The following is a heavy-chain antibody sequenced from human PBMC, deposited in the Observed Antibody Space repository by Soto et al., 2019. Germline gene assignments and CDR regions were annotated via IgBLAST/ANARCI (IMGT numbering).Heavy chain of an antibody. V-gene: IGHV3-23*01. J-gene: IGHJ4*02. CDR1: GFTFSSYA. Sequence: GGSLRLSCAASGFTFSSYAMSWVRQAPGKGLEWVSAISGSGGSTYYADSVKGRFTISRDNSKNTLYLQMNSLRAEDTAVYYCAKDGGYTMIVVVISHFDYWGQGTLVTVSS. CDR2: ISGSGGST. D-gene: IGHD3-22*01. CDR3: AKDGGYTMIVVVISHFDY.